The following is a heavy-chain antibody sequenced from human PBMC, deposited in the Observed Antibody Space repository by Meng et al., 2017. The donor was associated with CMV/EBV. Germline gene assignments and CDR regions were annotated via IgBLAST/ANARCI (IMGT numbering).Heavy chain of an antibody. CDR2: ISFGGKNI. V-gene: IGHV3-11*01. Sequence: FTFREFYMTWIRQAPGKGLEWVAYISFGGKNINYADSVKGRFTVSRNNAENSLSLQMSSLRVEDSAVYYCARGAGYLVGPSKAWLDPWGQGTLVTVSS. D-gene: IGHD3-9*01. CDR3: ARGAGYLVGPSKAWLDP. CDR1: FTFREFY. J-gene: IGHJ5*02.